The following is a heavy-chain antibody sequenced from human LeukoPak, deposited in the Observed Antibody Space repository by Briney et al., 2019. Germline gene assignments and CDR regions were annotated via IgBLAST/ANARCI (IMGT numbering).Heavy chain of an antibody. D-gene: IGHD1-26*01. Sequence: GGSLRLSCAASGFTFSSYWMSWVRQAPGKGLEWVANIKQDGSEKYYVDSVKGRFTISRDNAKNSLYLQMNSLRAEDTAVYYCAREAGSYYDDYFDYWGQGTLVTVSS. J-gene: IGHJ4*02. V-gene: IGHV3-7*01. CDR1: GFTFSSYW. CDR2: IKQDGSEK. CDR3: AREAGSYYDDYFDY.